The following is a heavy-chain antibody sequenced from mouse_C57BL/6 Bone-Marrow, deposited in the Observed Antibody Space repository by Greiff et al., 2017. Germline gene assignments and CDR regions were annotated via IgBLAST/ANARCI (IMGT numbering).Heavy chain of an antibody. CDR1: GYAFTNYL. V-gene: IGHV1-54*01. CDR3: AIWLRRKGFAY. Sequence: QVQLQQSGAELVRPGTSVKVSCKASGYAFTNYLIEWVKQRPGQGLEWIGVIYPGSGGTNYNEKFKGKATLTADKSSSTAYMQLSSLTSEDSAVYFCAIWLRRKGFAYWGQGTLVTVSA. D-gene: IGHD2-2*01. J-gene: IGHJ3*01. CDR2: IYPGSGGT.